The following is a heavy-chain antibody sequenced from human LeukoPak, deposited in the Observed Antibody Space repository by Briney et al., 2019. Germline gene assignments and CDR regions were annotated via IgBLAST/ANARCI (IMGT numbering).Heavy chain of an antibody. CDR1: GFTFSSYA. CDR3: AGRSYFDY. Sequence: PGRSLRLSCAASGFTFSSYAMHWVRQAPGKGLEWVAVISYDGSNKYYADSVKGRFTISRDNSKNTLYLQMNSLRAEDTAVYYCAGRSYFDYWGREPWSPSPQ. CDR2: ISYDGSNK. J-gene: IGHJ4*02. V-gene: IGHV3-30-3*01.